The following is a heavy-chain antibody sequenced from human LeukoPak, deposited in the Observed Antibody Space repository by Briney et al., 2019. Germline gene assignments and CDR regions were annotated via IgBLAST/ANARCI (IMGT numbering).Heavy chain of an antibody. Sequence: PSETLSLTCTVSGCSISSYYWSWIRQPAGKGLKWIGRIYTSGSTNYNPSLKSRVTMSVDTSKNQFSLKLSSVTAADTAVYYCARDAPMVRGVMGYYFDYWGQRTLVTVSS. V-gene: IGHV4-4*07. CDR2: IYTSGST. CDR1: GCSISSYY. D-gene: IGHD3-10*01. CDR3: ARDAPMVRGVMGYYFDY. J-gene: IGHJ4*02.